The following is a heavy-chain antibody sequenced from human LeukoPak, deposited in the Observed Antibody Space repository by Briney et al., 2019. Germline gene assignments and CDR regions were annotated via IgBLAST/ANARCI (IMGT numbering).Heavy chain of an antibody. CDR1: GYTFIDYY. Sequence: ASVKVSCKASGYTFIDYYIHWVRQAPGQGLEWMGWINPKSGATNYAQKFQGRVTMTRDTSTSTVYMELSSLRSEDTAVYYCARVDKYYDYVWGSYRYSPFDYWGQGTLVTVSS. CDR3: ARVDKYYDYVWGSYRYSPFDY. V-gene: IGHV1-2*02. D-gene: IGHD3-16*02. CDR2: INPKSGAT. J-gene: IGHJ4*02.